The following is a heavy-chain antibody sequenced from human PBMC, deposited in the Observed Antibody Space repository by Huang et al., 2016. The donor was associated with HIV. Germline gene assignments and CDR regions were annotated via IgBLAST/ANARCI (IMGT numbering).Heavy chain of an antibody. D-gene: IGHD2-21*02. CDR3: ARPRMTATSSDSTWSFFDS. J-gene: IGHJ4*02. CDR1: GGSFSDHY. V-gene: IGHV4-34*02. CDR2: VNHLRLS. Sequence: QVQLQQWGAGLLKPSGALSLKCAVYGGSFSDHYCTWIRLSPGKRLEWIGEVNHLRLSTYTPSLRSRVTMSVDMSKNQFSLNLTSLTAADTAVYYCARPRMTATSSDSTWSFFDSWGQGTLVIVSS.